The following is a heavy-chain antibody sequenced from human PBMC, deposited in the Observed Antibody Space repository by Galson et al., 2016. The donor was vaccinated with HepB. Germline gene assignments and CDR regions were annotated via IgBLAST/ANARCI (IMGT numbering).Heavy chain of an antibody. Sequence: LRLSCAASGFTFSSYTMSWVRQSPGKGLEWIGEINHSGSTRYSPSLKSRVTISVDTSKKQFSLELTSVTAADTAVYYCARHGDLSSSSWPPTRKFAAAFRENPAVRTLDVWGQGTTVTVSS. J-gene: IGHJ6*02. V-gene: IGHV4-34*01. D-gene: IGHD6-13*01. CDR2: INHSGST. CDR1: GFTFSSYT. CDR3: ARHGDLSSSSWPPTRKFAAAFRENPAVRTLDV.